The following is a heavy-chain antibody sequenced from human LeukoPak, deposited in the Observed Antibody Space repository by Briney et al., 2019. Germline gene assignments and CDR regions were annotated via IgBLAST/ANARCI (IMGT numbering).Heavy chain of an antibody. CDR3: ARAQLKLLWFGEFPDDNWFDP. D-gene: IGHD3-10*01. CDR2: IYHSGST. V-gene: IGHV4-4*02. Sequence: SETLSLTCAVSGGSISSSNWWSWVRQPPGKGLEWIDEIYHSGSTNYNPSLKSRVTISVDKSKNQFSLKLSSVTAADTAVYYCARAQLKLLWFGEFPDDNWFDPWGQGTLVTVSS. CDR1: GGSISSSNW. J-gene: IGHJ5*02.